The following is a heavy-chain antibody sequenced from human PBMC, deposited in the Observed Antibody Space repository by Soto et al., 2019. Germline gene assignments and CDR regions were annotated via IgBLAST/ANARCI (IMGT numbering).Heavy chain of an antibody. D-gene: IGHD3-22*01. CDR1: GFTFSSYS. J-gene: IGHJ4*02. Sequence: GGSLRLSCAASGFTFSSYSMNWVRQAPGKGLEWVSYISSSSSTIYYADSVKGRLTISRDNAKHSLYLQMNSLRDEDTVVYSFGRQTYYYDSSGFLFDYWGQGTMVTVYS. CDR2: ISSSSSTI. V-gene: IGHV3-48*02. CDR3: GRQTYYYDSSGFLFDY.